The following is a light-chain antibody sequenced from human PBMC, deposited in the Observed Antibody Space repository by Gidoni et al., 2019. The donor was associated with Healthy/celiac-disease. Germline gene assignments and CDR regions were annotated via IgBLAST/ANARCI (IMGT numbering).Light chain of an antibody. CDR1: QSVLYSSNNKNY. CDR3: QQYYSTPFT. Sequence: DIVITQSPDSLAVSLGERATINCKSSQSVLYSSNNKNYLAWYQQKPGQPPKLLIYWASTRESGVPDRFSGSGSGTEFTLTISSLQAEDVAVYYCQQYYSTPFTFGPGTKVDIK. CDR2: WAS. J-gene: IGKJ3*01. V-gene: IGKV4-1*01.